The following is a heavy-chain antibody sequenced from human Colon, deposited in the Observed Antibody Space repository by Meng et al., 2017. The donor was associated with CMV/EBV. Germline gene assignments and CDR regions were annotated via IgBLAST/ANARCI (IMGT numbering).Heavy chain of an antibody. V-gene: IGHV3-74*01. CDR2: IKTDGITT. CDR1: EFTVGGQL. D-gene: IGHD2-15*01. Sequence: LSCAASEFTVGGQLMHWVRQAPGKGLEWVSRIKTDGITTTYADSVRGRFTISRDNAKNTVYLQMNSLRVEDTALYYCARDGGWSLDVWGQGSMVTVSS. J-gene: IGHJ6*02. CDR3: ARDGGWSLDV.